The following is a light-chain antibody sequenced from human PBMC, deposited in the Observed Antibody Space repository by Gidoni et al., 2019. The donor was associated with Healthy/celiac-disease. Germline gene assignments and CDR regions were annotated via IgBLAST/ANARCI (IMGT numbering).Light chain of an antibody. V-gene: IGKV1-39*01. J-gene: IGKJ5*01. CDR1: QSISSD. Sequence: IQMTQSPSSLSPSVGARVTITCRASQSISSDLNWYQQKPGKAPKLLIYAASSLQSGIPSRFSGSGSGTDFTLTISSMQPEDVATYYCQQSYSTTNTFGQXTRLEIK. CDR2: AAS. CDR3: QQSYSTTNT.